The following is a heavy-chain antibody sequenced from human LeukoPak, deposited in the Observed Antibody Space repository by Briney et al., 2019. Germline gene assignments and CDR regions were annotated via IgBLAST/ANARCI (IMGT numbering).Heavy chain of an antibody. D-gene: IGHD5-18*01. CDR2: ISPDGRAT. V-gene: IGHV3-64*01. CDR1: GFIFSYYP. Sequence: PGGSLRLSCAASGFIFSYYPMHWVRQAPGKGLEYVSVISPDGRATYYTNSVKGRFTISRDNSKNTVYLQMDSLRDDDTAVYYCAREQPPGSTDYWGQGTLVTVSS. J-gene: IGHJ4*02. CDR3: AREQPPGSTDY.